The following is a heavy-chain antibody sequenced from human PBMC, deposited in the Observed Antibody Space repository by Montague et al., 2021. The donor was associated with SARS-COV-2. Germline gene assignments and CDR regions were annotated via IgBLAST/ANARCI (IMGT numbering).Heavy chain of an antibody. CDR1: GFAFRNYA. D-gene: IGHD1-14*01. J-gene: IGHJ5*02. CDR2: IYNGGGGT. Sequence: SLRLSCAASGFAFRNYAMSWIRQAPGKGLEWLAVIYNGGGGTNYADSVKGRFTISRDNSKNTVYLQMNGLTTEDTAMYFCGRSTTTWGQGALVTVSS. CDR3: GRSTTT. V-gene: IGHV3-23*03.